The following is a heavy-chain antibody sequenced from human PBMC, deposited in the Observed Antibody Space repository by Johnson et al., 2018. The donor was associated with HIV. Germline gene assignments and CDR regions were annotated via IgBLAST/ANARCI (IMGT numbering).Heavy chain of an antibody. CDR3: ARARGVLLWFGELVDAFDI. V-gene: IGHV3-66*01. CDR2: IYSGGST. Sequence: EVQLLESGGGLVQPGGSLRLSCTASGFTVSSNYMSWVRQAPGKGLEWVSVIYSGGSTYYADSVRGRFSSSRDNAKNSLYLQMNSLRAEDTAVYYCARARGVLLWFGELVDAFDIWGQGTMVTVSS. D-gene: IGHD3-10*01. CDR1: GFTVSSNY. J-gene: IGHJ3*02.